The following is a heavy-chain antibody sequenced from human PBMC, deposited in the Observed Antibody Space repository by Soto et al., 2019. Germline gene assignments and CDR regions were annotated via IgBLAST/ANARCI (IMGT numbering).Heavy chain of an antibody. Sequence: QVQLVQSGAEVKKPGASVKVSCKASGYTFTSYGISWVRQAPGQGLEWMGWISTYNGNTNYAQKLQGRVTMTTDTPTSTAYMELRSLRSDDTAVYYCARDLPVYGSGSLSDYWGQGTLVTVSS. V-gene: IGHV1-18*01. D-gene: IGHD3-10*01. CDR1: GYTFTSYG. J-gene: IGHJ4*02. CDR3: ARDLPVYGSGSLSDY. CDR2: ISTYNGNT.